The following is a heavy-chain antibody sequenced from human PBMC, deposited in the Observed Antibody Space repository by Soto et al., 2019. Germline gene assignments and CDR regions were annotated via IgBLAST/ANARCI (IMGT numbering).Heavy chain of an antibody. D-gene: IGHD1-26*01. CDR2: VYNSGST. CDR3: ARGEQYSGRIFDY. V-gene: IGHV4-59*12. Sequence: PSETLSLTCTVSRGSISSNYWTWIRQPPGKGLEWIGYVYNSGSTNYNPSLKSRVTISEDTSKSQFSLKVNSMTAADTAVYYCARGEQYSGRIFDYWGQGTLVTVSS. CDR1: RGSISSNY. J-gene: IGHJ4*01.